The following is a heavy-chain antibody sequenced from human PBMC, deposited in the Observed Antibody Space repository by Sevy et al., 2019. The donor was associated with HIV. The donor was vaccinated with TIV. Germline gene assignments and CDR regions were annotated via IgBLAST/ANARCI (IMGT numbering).Heavy chain of an antibody. J-gene: IGHJ4*02. CDR3: ARDPQRYFDY. Sequence: GGSLRLSCAASGFAFSSYWMTWVRQAPGKRLEWVANIKQDGSEKYYVDSVKGRFTISRDNAKTSLYLQMNSLIAEDTAVYYCARDPQRYFDYWGQGTLVTVSS. CDR1: GFAFSSYW. CDR2: IKQDGSEK. V-gene: IGHV3-7*01.